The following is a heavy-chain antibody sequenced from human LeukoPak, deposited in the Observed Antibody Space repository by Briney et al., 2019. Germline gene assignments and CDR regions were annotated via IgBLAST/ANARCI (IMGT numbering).Heavy chain of an antibody. CDR3: AKSVGSGWYRSPTYFDY. Sequence: GGSLRLSCAASGFTFSSYAMSWVRQAPGKGLEWVSGISWNSGSIGYADSVKGRFTISRDNAKNSLYLQMNSLRAEDTALYYCAKSVGSGWYRSPTYFDYWGQGTLVTVSS. D-gene: IGHD6-19*01. CDR2: ISWNSGSI. J-gene: IGHJ4*02. V-gene: IGHV3-9*01. CDR1: GFTFSSYA.